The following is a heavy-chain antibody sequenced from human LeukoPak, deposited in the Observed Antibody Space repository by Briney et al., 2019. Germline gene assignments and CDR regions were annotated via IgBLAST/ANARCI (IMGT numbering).Heavy chain of an antibody. J-gene: IGHJ4*02. CDR2: IYHGGST. D-gene: IGHD3-16*01. CDR3: ARLPRGLIRSY. Sequence: SETLSLTCAVYGGSFSGFYWGWLRQPPGKGLEWIGTIYHGGSTDSYTGRTYYKSSLKSRVTISVDTSNNQFSLTMASVTAADTAVYYCARLPRGLIRSYWGQGTLVTVSS. V-gene: IGHV4-34*01. CDR1: GGSFSGFY.